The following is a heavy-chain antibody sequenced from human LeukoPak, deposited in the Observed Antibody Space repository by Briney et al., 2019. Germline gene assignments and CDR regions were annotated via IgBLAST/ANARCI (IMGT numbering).Heavy chain of an antibody. D-gene: IGHD2-2*02. CDR1: GGSISNNFF. V-gene: IGHV4-30-4*08. CDR3: ARLKLDCTSAACHTGYFDY. Sequence: SQTLSLTCTVSGGSISNNFFWSWTRQPPGKGLDWIGYIHHSGKTYFHPSHKSRVTISVDMSKNQFSLKLSPVTAADTAVYYCARLKLDCTSAACHTGYFDYWGQGTLVTVSS. CDR2: IHHSGKT. J-gene: IGHJ4*02.